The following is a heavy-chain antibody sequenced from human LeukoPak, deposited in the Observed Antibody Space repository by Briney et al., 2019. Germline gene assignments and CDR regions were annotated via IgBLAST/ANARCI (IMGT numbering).Heavy chain of an antibody. CDR2: ISYDGSNK. D-gene: IGHD6-13*01. Sequence: GGSLRLSCAASGFTFSSYAMHWVRQAPGKGLEWVAAISYDGSNKKYADSVKGRFTISRDNSKNTLYLQMNSLRAEDTAAYYCAKTYSSRLDFDYWGQGTLVTVSS. J-gene: IGHJ4*02. V-gene: IGHV3-30*04. CDR1: GFTFSSYA. CDR3: AKTYSSRLDFDY.